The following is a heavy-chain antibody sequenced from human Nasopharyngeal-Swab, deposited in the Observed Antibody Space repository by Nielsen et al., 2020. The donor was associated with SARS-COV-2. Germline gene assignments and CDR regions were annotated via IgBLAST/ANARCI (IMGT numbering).Heavy chain of an antibody. CDR3: ARVAGLIAAAGDY. J-gene: IGHJ4*02. D-gene: IGHD6-13*01. CDR2: ISSSSSYI. Sequence: VRQAPGKGLEWVSSISSSSSYIYYADSVKGRFTISRDNAKNSLYLQMNSLRAEDTAAYYCARVAGLIAAAGDYWGQGTLVTVSS. V-gene: IGHV3-21*01.